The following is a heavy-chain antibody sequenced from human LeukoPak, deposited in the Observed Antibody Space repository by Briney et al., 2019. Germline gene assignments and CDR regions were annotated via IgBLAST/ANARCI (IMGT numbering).Heavy chain of an antibody. V-gene: IGHV1-69*01. CDR2: IIPIFGTA. Sequence: GSSVKVSCKASGGTFSSYAISWVRQAPGQGLEWMGGIIPIFGTANYAQKFQGRVTITADESTSTAYMELSSPRSEDTAVYYCARARPYCGGDCYSDYWGQGTLVTVSS. CDR3: ARARPYCGGDCYSDY. D-gene: IGHD2-21*02. J-gene: IGHJ4*02. CDR1: GGTFSSYA.